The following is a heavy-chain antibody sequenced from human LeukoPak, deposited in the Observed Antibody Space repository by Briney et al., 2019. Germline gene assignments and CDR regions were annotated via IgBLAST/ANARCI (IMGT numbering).Heavy chain of an antibody. CDR1: VGSISSYY. V-gene: IGHV4-59*01. J-gene: IGHJ4*02. CDR3: ASHYGSGFDY. CDR2: IYYSGST. Sequence: PSETLSLTCTVSVGSISSYYWSWIRQPPGEGLEWIGYIYYSGSTNSNPSLKSRVTISIDTSKNQFSLKLNSVTAADTATYYCASHYGSGFDYWGQGNLVTVSS. D-gene: IGHD3-10*01.